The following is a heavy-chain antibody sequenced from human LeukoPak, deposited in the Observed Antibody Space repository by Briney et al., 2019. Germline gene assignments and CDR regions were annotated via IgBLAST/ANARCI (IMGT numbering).Heavy chain of an antibody. D-gene: IGHD2-8*02. V-gene: IGHV3-53*01. CDR2: SYSGGST. Sequence: GSLRLSCAASGFSDKSNYMSWVRQAPGKGLEWVSVSYSGGSTYYEDSVKGRFTVSSDVSKNTLYLQMNNLRGEDTAVYYCASRHCSGENCYAGPLDFWGQGIQVTVSS. CDR1: GFSDKSNY. CDR3: ASRHCSGENCYAGPLDF. J-gene: IGHJ4*02.